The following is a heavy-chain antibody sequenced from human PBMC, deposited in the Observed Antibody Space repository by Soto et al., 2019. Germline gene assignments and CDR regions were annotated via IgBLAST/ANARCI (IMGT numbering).Heavy chain of an antibody. CDR3: AGTVGGSAVPFDY. CDR2: IYHSGST. D-gene: IGHD1-26*01. CDR1: GGSISSGGYS. J-gene: IGHJ4*02. Sequence: QLQLQESGSGLVKPSQTLSLTCAVSGGSISSGGYSWSWIRQPPGKGLEWIGYIYHSGSTYYNPSLKSRVTMSVDRCKNQFSLKLSSVTAADTAVYYCAGTVGGSAVPFDYWGQGTLVTVSS. V-gene: IGHV4-30-2*01.